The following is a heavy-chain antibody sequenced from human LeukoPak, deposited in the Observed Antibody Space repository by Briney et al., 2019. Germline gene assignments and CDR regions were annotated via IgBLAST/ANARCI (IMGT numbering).Heavy chain of an antibody. CDR1: GGSISSYY. J-gene: IGHJ4*02. Sequence: SETLSLTCTVSGGSISSYYWSWIRQPPGPGLEGFGYIYYSGSTNYNPSLKSRVTISVDSYKNQFSLKLSSVTAADTAVYYCARLWRGYSYEKGNFDYWGQGTLVTVSS. V-gene: IGHV4-59*08. CDR2: IYYSGST. CDR3: ARLWRGYSYEKGNFDY. D-gene: IGHD5-18*01.